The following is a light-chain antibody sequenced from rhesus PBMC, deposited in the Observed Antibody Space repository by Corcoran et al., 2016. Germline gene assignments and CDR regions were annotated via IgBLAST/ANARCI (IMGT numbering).Light chain of an antibody. Sequence: QVILTQSPATLSLSPGERATLSCRASQSVSSYLAWYQQQPGQAPRLLIYCAFSRATGIPARVSGSGSGTEFTLTISSLEPEDFAVYYCQKYSSSPYSFGQGTKVEIK. V-gene: IGKV3-53*01. CDR2: CAF. CDR3: QKYSSSPYS. CDR1: QSVSSY. J-gene: IGKJ2*01.